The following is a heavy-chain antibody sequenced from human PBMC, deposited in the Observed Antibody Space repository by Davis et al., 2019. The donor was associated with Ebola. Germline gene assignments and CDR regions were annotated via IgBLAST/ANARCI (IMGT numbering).Heavy chain of an antibody. CDR1: GYTFTGYY. D-gene: IGHD2-15*01. Sequence: SVKVSCKASGYTFTGYYMHWVRQAPGQGLEWMGGIIPILGIANYAQKFQGRVTITADESTSTAYMELNSLRAEDTAVYYCAKDRPMYCSGGSCYLPIFDYWGQGTLVTVSS. CDR2: IIPILGIA. CDR3: AKDRPMYCSGGSCYLPIFDY. J-gene: IGHJ4*02. V-gene: IGHV1-69*10.